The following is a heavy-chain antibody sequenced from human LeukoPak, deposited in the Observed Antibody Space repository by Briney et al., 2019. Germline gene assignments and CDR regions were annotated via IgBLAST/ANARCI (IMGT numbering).Heavy chain of an antibody. CDR2: ISGSGGST. CDR1: GFTFSSYA. Sequence: GGSLRLSCAASGFTFSSYAMSWVRQAPGKGLEWVSAISGSGGSTYYADSVKGRFTISRDNSKNTPYLQMNSLRAEDTAVYYCAKPGRAAAGFPNYYMDVWGKGTTVTVSS. J-gene: IGHJ6*03. V-gene: IGHV3-23*01. D-gene: IGHD6-13*01. CDR3: AKPGRAAAGFPNYYMDV.